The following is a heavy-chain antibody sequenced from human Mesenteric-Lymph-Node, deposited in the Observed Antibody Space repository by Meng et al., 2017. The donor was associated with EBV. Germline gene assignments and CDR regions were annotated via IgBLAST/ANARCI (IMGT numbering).Heavy chain of an antibody. CDR1: GGSISSSKW. J-gene: IGHJ4*02. Sequence: QLQLQESGPGLVKPSETLSLTCTVSGGSISSSKWWSWVRQPPGKGLEWIGEMYLSGSPNYNPSLKSRVTISVDKSKNRFSLKLSSVTAADTAVYYCARGFDGSGSYYHYYFDYWGQGTLVTVSS. D-gene: IGHD3-10*01. V-gene: IGHV4-4*02. CDR3: ARGFDGSGSYYHYYFDY. CDR2: MYLSGSP.